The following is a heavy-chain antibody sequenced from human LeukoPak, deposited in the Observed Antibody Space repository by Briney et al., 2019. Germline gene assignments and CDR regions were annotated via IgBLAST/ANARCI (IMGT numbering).Heavy chain of an antibody. Sequence: GASVKVSCKASGGTFSSYAISWVRQAPGQGLEWMGGIIPIFGTANYAQKFQGRVTITTDESTSTAYMELSSLRSEDTAVYYCARSGMVTISQAGPWDYWGQGTLVTVSS. V-gene: IGHV1-69*05. D-gene: IGHD3-9*01. CDR3: ARSGMVTISQAGPWDY. CDR2: IIPIFGTA. CDR1: GGTFSSYA. J-gene: IGHJ4*02.